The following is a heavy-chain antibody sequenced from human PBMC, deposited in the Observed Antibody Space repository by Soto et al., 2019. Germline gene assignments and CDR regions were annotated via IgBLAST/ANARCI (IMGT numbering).Heavy chain of an antibody. J-gene: IGHJ4*02. V-gene: IGHV3-74*01. Sequence: GGSLRLSCAASGFTLSDYWMHWVRQVPGKGLLWVSRISVDGGDTIYAASVKGRFTVSRDNAKKSLFLQMNSLRVEDTAIYYCARDPAWGSLDYWGLGTLVTVSS. CDR2: ISVDGGDT. CDR1: GFTLSDYW. CDR3: ARDPAWGSLDY. D-gene: IGHD7-27*01.